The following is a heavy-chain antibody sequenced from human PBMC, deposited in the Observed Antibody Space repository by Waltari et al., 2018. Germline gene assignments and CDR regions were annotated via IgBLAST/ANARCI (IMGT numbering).Heavy chain of an antibody. Sequence: EVQLVESGGGLVQPGRSLRLSCTASGFTFGDYAMSWFRQAPGKGLEWVGFIRSKAYGGTTEYAASVKGRFTISRDDSKSIAYLQMNSLKTEDTAVYYCTRDPRKIVGARGFDYWGQGTLFTVSS. CDR2: IRSKAYGGTT. V-gene: IGHV3-49*03. CDR3: TRDPRKIVGARGFDY. D-gene: IGHD1-26*01. J-gene: IGHJ4*02. CDR1: GFTFGDYA.